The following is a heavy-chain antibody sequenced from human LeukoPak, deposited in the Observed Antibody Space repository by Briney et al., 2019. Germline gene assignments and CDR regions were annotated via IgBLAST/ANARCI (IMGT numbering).Heavy chain of an antibody. CDR1: GYTFTGYY. CDR2: INPNSGGT. CDR3: ARSYYDSSGYYYVGY. V-gene: IGHV1-2*02. D-gene: IGHD3-22*01. J-gene: IGHJ4*02. Sequence: ASVKVSCKASGYTFTGYYMHWVRQAPGQGLEWMGWINPNSGGTNYAQKFQGRVTMTRDTSISTAYMELSRLRSDDTAVYYCARSYYDSSGYYYVGYWGQGTLVTVSS.